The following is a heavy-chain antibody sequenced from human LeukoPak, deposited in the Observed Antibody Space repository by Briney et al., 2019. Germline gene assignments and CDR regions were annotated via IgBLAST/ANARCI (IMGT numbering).Heavy chain of an antibody. CDR3: ARDKQVGATLLDC. J-gene: IGHJ4*02. Sequence: GASLRLSCAASGFTFSTYWMSWVRQAPGKGLELVATINQDGSEKYYVDSVKSRFTISRDNAKHSLYLQIDSLRAEDTAMFYCARDKQVGATLLDCWGQGTLVTVSS. V-gene: IGHV3-7*01. D-gene: IGHD1-26*01. CDR2: INQDGSEK. CDR1: GFTFSTYW.